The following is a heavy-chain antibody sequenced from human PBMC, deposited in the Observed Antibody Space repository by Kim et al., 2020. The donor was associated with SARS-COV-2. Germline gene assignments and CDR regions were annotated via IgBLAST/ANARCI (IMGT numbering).Heavy chain of an antibody. J-gene: IGHJ4*02. CDR2: SKANGGTT. CDR3: TTTDY. Sequence: SKANGGTTKYAASVKGRFSISRDDARSSDYLQMSSLKTEDTAVYYCTTTDYWGQGTLVTVS. V-gene: IGHV3-49*02.